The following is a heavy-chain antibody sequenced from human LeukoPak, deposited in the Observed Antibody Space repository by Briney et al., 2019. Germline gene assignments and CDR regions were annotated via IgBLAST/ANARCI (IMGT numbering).Heavy chain of an antibody. Sequence: GGSLRLSCAASGFTFSTYTMNWVRQAPGKGLDWVSSISSGSTYVYYADSVRGRFTISRDNAKNSLYLQMSNLRVEDTAIYYCARVNGDYERGGATDYWGQGTLVTVSS. D-gene: IGHD4-17*01. CDR1: GFTFSTYT. J-gene: IGHJ4*02. V-gene: IGHV3-21*01. CDR2: ISSGSTYV. CDR3: ARVNGDYERGGATDY.